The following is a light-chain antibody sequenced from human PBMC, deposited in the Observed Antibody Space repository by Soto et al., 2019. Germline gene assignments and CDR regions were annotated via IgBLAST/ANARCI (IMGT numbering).Light chain of an antibody. CDR2: GAS. Sequence: DIQLTQSPSFLSASVGDRVTITCRASQGISTYLAWYQQKPGKGPKLLIYGASTLQSGVPSRFSGSGSGTEFTLTISSLQSEDFAVYYCQQYNNWPPITFGQGTRLEIK. CDR1: QGISTY. J-gene: IGKJ5*01. CDR3: QQYNNWPPIT. V-gene: IGKV1-9*01.